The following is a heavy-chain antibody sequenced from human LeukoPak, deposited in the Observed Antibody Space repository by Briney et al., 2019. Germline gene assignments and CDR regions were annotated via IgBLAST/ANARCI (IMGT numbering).Heavy chain of an antibody. J-gene: IGHJ4*02. CDR1: GFTFDDYA. CDR2: ISGDGGST. D-gene: IGHD3-3*02. V-gene: IGHV3-43*02. Sequence: GRSLRLSCAASGFTFDDYAMHWVRQAPGKGLEWVSRISGDGGSTYYADSVKGRFTISRDNSKNSLYLQMNSLRTEDTALYYCAKDRLSFHFWSAYYFDYWGQGTLVTVSS. CDR3: AKDRLSFHFWSAYYFDY.